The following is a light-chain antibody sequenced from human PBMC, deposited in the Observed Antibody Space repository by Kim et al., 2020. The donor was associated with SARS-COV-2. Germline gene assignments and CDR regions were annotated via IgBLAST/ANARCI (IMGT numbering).Light chain of an antibody. CDR1: QSVSSNR. CDR2: AAS. Sequence: IVLTQSPGTLSLSPGEGATLSCRASQSVSSNRLAWYQQKPGQGPRLLIYAASYRATGIPARFSGSGSGTDFILIISRLEPEDSAVYYCQQYGSAPTFGQGTKLEI. CDR3: QQYGSAPT. J-gene: IGKJ2*01. V-gene: IGKV3-20*01.